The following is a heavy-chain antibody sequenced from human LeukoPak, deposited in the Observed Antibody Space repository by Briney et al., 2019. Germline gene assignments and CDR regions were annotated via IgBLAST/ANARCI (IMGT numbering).Heavy chain of an antibody. D-gene: IGHD3-22*01. CDR2: VSTSGGST. Sequence: GGSLRLSCAASGFTVSRGYMSWVRQAPGKGLEWVSGVSTSGGSTYYADSVKGRFTISRDNSKNTLHLQMNSLRAEDTAIYYCAKQAYDSPRTDFDYWGQGTLVTVSS. J-gene: IGHJ4*02. CDR1: GFTVSRGY. CDR3: AKQAYDSPRTDFDY. V-gene: IGHV3-23*01.